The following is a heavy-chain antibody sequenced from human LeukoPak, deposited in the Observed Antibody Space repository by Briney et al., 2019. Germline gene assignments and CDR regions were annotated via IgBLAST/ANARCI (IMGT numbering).Heavy chain of an antibody. J-gene: IGHJ4*02. CDR2: ISHDGRTK. D-gene: IGHD2-15*01. CDR3: AKVRVGTAHFDY. V-gene: IGHV3-30*04. CDR1: GFNFDNFA. Sequence: PGGSLRLSCVVSGFNFDNFAMHWVRQPLGKGLEWVAVISHDGRTKYYADSMKGRITISRDNSKNTLYLQMNSLRPEDTAVYYCAKVRVGTAHFDYWGQGTLVTVSS.